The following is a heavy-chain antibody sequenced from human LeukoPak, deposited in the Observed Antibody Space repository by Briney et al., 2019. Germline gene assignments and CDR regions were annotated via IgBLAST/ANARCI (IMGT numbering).Heavy chain of an antibody. Sequence: GGSLRLSCAASGFTFSIYDMNWVRQAPGKGLEWVSYINSVGGTTYADSVKGRFTISRDNAKNTLYLQMNSLRADDTAVYYCARDIVVAAASYGMDVWGQGTTVTVSS. J-gene: IGHJ6*02. CDR3: ARDIVVAAASYGMDV. CDR2: INSVGGT. CDR1: GFTFSIYD. V-gene: IGHV3-48*04. D-gene: IGHD2-15*01.